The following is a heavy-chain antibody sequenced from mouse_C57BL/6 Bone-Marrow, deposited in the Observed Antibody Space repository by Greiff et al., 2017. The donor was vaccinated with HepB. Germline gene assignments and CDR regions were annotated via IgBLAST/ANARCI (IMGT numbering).Heavy chain of an antibody. CDR2: ISSGGDYI. D-gene: IGHD4-1*01. CDR3: TREETGSYYFDY. J-gene: IGHJ2*01. Sequence: EVHLVESGEGLVKPGGSLKLSCAASGFTFSSYAMSWVRQTPEKRLEWVAYISSGGDYIYYADTVKGRFTISRDNARNTLYLQMSSLKSEDTAMYYCTREETGSYYFDYWGQGTTLTVSS. CDR1: GFTFSSYA. V-gene: IGHV5-9-1*02.